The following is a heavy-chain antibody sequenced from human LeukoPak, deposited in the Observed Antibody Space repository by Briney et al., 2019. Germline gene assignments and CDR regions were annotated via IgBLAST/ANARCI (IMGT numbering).Heavy chain of an antibody. CDR3: ATYATWGPFDAFDI. CDR2: ISSSSSYI. D-gene: IGHD7-27*01. Sequence: GGSLRLSCAASGFTFSSYAMSWVRQAPGKGLEWVSSISSSSSYIYYADSVKGRFTISRDNAKNSLYLQMNSLRAEDTAVYYCATYATWGPFDAFDIWGQGTMVTVSS. J-gene: IGHJ3*02. V-gene: IGHV3-21*01. CDR1: GFTFSSYA.